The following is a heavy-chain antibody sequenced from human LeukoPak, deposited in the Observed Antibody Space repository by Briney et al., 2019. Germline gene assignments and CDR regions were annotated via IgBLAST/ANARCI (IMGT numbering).Heavy chain of an antibody. Sequence: PSETLSLTCTVSGGSISSSSYYWGWIRQPPGKGLEWIGSIYYSGSTYYNPSLKSRVTISVDTSKNQFSLKLSSVTAADTGVYYCAKDSWSGTGYFDYWGQGTLVTVSS. CDR1: GGSISSSSYY. CDR3: AKDSWSGTGYFDY. D-gene: IGHD3-3*01. J-gene: IGHJ4*02. CDR2: IYYSGST. V-gene: IGHV4-39*02.